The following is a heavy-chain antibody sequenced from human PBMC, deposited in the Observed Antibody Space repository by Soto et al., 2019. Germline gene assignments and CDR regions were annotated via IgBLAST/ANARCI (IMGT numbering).Heavy chain of an antibody. J-gene: IGHJ5*01. D-gene: IGHD3-3*01. CDR1: TVTINVHG. V-gene: IGHV3-30*03. CDR2: ISNDGRAQ. Sequence: GGSLRISFTSSTVTINVHGIQWVRQAPGKGLEWVAFISNDGRAQYYADSVKGRFTISRDYSKSTVDLQMNSLRNVETAVYYCARDIWSGDYKWFDSWGPGTLVTVSS. CDR3: ARDIWSGDYKWFDS.